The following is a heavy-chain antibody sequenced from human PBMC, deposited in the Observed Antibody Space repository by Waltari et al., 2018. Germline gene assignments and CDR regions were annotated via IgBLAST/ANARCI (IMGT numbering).Heavy chain of an antibody. V-gene: IGHV3-21*01. Sequence: EVQLVESGGGLVKPGGSLRLSCAASGFTLSSYSMDWVRQAPGKGVEWVSSISPDSNYIYYPDSLKGRFTVSRDNAMNSLYLQMNSLRAEDTAVYYCARHLPYVTGVYYGLDVWGQGTTVTVA. CDR1: GFTLSSYS. CDR2: ISPDSNYI. CDR3: ARHLPYVTGVYYGLDV. D-gene: IGHD1-1*01. J-gene: IGHJ6*02.